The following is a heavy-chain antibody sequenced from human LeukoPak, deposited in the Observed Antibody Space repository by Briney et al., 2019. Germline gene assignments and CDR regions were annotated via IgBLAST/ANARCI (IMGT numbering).Heavy chain of an antibody. CDR3: AKDRGSGSYYSFHI. J-gene: IGHJ3*02. Sequence: GGSLRLSCAASGFTFSSYAMHWVRQAPGKGLEWVSYISSGSNAIYYVDSVKGRFTISRDNAKNSLYLQMNSLRDEDTAVYYCAKDRGSGSYYSFHIWGQGTMVTVSS. CDR2: ISSGSNAI. CDR1: GFTFSSYA. D-gene: IGHD1-26*01. V-gene: IGHV3-48*02.